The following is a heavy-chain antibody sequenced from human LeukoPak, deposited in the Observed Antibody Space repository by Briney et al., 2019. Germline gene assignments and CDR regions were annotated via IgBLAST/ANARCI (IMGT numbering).Heavy chain of an antibody. D-gene: IGHD4-17*01. V-gene: IGHV1-69*13. CDR2: IIPIFGTA. CDR1: GGTFSSYA. J-gene: IGHJ4*02. Sequence: SVKVSCKASGGTFSSYAISWVRQAPGQGVEWMGGIIPIFGTANYAQKLQGRVTIPADESTSTAYMELSSLRSEDTAVYYCARVGGDYEDYWGQGTLVTVSS. CDR3: ARVGGDYEDY.